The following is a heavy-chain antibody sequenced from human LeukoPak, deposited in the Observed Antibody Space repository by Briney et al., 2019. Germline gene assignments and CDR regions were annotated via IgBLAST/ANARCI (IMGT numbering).Heavy chain of an antibody. J-gene: IGHJ5*02. CDR3: ARRMYYYGSGRKRAPYNWFDP. V-gene: IGHV4-4*07. D-gene: IGHD3-10*01. CDR1: GGSISSYY. Sequence: SETLSLTCTVSGGSISSYYWSWIREPAGKALEWIGRIYTSGSTDYNPSLKSRVTMSVDTSKNQFSLKLSSVTAADTAVYYCARRMYYYGSGRKRAPYNWFDPWGQGTLVTVSS. CDR2: IYTSGST.